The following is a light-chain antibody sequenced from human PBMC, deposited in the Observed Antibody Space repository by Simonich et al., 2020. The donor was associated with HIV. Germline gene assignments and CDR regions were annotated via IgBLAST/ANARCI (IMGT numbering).Light chain of an antibody. J-gene: IGLJ2*01. Sequence: QSVVTQPPSVSGAPGQRVTISCPGSPSKIGAGYVVNWYQQLPGTAPNILIYDNSKRPSGVPDRFSGSKSGTSASLAITGLQAEDEADYYCQSYDDSLSGSVVFGGGTKVTVL. V-gene: IGLV1-40*01. CDR1: PSKIGAGYV. CDR2: DNS. CDR3: QSYDDSLSGSVV.